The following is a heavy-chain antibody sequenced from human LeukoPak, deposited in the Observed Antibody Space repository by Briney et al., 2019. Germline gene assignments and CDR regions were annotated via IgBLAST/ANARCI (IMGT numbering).Heavy chain of an antibody. V-gene: IGHV1-2*02. D-gene: IGHD1-26*01. J-gene: IGHJ3*02. CDR2: INPNSGGT. CDR1: GHTFTGYY. Sequence: ASVKVSCKASGHTFTGYYMHWVRQAPGQGLEWMGWINPNSGGTNYAQKFQGRVTMTRDTSISTAYMELSRLRSDDTAVYYCASRILVGASTLDAFDISGQGTMVTVSS. CDR3: ASRILVGASTLDAFDI.